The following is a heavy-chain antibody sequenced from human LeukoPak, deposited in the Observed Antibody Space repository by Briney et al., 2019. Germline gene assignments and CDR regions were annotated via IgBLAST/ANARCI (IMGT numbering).Heavy chain of an antibody. Sequence: PGGSLRLSCAASGFTFSSYAMSWVRQAPGKGLEWVSAISGSGGSTYYADSVKGRFTISRDNSKNMLYLQMNSLRAEDTAVYYCATSPLLLPHSSSWSYYYGMDVWGQGTTVTVSS. CDR1: GFTFSSYA. J-gene: IGHJ6*02. CDR3: ATSPLLLPHSSSWSYYYGMDV. V-gene: IGHV3-23*01. CDR2: ISGSGGST. D-gene: IGHD6-13*01.